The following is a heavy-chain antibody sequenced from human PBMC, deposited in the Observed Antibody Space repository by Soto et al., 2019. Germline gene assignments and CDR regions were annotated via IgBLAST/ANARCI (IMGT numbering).Heavy chain of an antibody. V-gene: IGHV3-66*01. CDR2: IYSGGST. Sequence: EEQLVESGGDLVQPGGSLRLSCAASGFTVSNNYMSWVRQAPGKGLEWVSLIYSGGSTHYADSVKGRFNITRDRSKNTVYLQMSNLRAEDTAMYYCAIYSHKGYWGQGTLVTVSS. J-gene: IGHJ4*02. D-gene: IGHD1-26*01. CDR3: AIYSHKGY. CDR1: GFTVSNNY.